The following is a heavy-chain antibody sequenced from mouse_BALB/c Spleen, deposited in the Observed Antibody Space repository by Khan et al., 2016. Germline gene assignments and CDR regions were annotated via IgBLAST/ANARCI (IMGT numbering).Heavy chain of an antibody. CDR2: IRNKANGYTT. CDR1: GFTFTDYY. V-gene: IGHV7-3*02. CDR3: ARAYDYGYAMDY. Sequence: EMQLVESGGGLVQPGGSLRLSCATSGFTFTDYYMSWVRQPPGKALEWLGFIRNKANGYTTEYSASVKGRFTISRDNSQSIRYLQMNTLRAEDSATYYCARAYDYGYAMDYWGQGTSVTVSS. D-gene: IGHD2-4*01. J-gene: IGHJ4*01.